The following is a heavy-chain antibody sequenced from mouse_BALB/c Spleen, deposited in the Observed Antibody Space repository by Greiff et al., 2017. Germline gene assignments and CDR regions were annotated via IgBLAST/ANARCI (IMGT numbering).Heavy chain of an antibody. Sequence: EVQLQQSGAELVRSGASVKLSCTASGFNIKDYYMHWVKQRPEQGLEWIGWIDPENGDTEYAPKVQGKATMTADTSSNTAYLQLSSLTSEDTAVYYCNRGYYGKRYFDYWGQGTTLTVSA. D-gene: IGHD1-1*01. CDR1: GFNIKDYY. CDR3: NRGYYGKRYFDY. J-gene: IGHJ2*01. CDR2: IDPENGDT. V-gene: IGHV14-4*02.